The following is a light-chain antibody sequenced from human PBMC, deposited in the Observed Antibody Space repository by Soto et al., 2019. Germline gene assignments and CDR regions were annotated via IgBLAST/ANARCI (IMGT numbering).Light chain of an antibody. V-gene: IGLV3-21*02. Sequence: ELTHPPSVSSAPGQTASITSVGPNIATKGVHWYQHKPGQAPVLVVFDDSDRPSGIPDRFSGSHSGNMATLTISRVEAGDEADYSCQVWDTSSAHPGVFGGGTKVTVL. J-gene: IGLJ3*02. CDR2: DDS. CDR3: QVWDTSSAHPGV. CDR1: NIATKG.